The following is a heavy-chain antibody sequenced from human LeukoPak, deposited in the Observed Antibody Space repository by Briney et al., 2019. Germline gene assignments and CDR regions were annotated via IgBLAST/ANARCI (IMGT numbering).Heavy chain of an antibody. CDR2: ISGSNGNT. J-gene: IGHJ4*02. D-gene: IGHD1-26*01. V-gene: IGHV1-18*01. CDR1: SYTFTRYG. CDR3: ARSGRGIYYYFDL. Sequence: ASVKVSCKASSYTFTRYGISWVRQAPGQGLEWMGWISGSNGNTNYAQKFQGRVSMTADTSTSTAYMELRSLRSDDTVVYYCARSGRGIYYYFDLWGQGALVTVCS.